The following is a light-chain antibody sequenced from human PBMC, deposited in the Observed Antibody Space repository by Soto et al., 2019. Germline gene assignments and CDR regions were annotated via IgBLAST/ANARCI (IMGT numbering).Light chain of an antibody. Sequence: QSVLTQPASVSGSPGQSITISCTGTSSDVGGYDYVSWYQLHPGKAPKLMVFEVSNRPSGVSYRFSGPKSGNTASLTISGLQAENEADYFCSSHSISTAYLFGTGTKVTVL. V-gene: IGLV2-14*01. J-gene: IGLJ1*01. CDR2: EVS. CDR1: SSDVGGYDY. CDR3: SSHSISTAYL.